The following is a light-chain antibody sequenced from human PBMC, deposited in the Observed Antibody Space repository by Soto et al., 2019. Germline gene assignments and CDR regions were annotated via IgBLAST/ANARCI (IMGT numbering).Light chain of an antibody. Sequence: EIVLTRSPATLSLSPGERATLSCRASQSVSSYLACYQQKPGQAPRLLIYDASNSATGIPARFSGSGSGTDFTLTISSLEPEDFAVYYCQQRSNWPLTFGGGTKVDIK. CDR2: DAS. CDR3: QQRSNWPLT. J-gene: IGKJ4*01. V-gene: IGKV3-11*01. CDR1: QSVSSY.